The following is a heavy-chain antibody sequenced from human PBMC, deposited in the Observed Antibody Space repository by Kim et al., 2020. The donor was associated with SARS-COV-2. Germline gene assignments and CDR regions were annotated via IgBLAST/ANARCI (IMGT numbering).Heavy chain of an antibody. D-gene: IGHD6-19*01. CDR1: GFTFTSRA. Sequence: GGSLRLSCVASGFTFTSRAMSWVRQAPGKRPEWVAYINNGGNPYYADSVKGRFTISRDITKDTLYLQMNSLGAEDTALYYCAKDHPSSGWPAFDSWGQGT. CDR3: AKDHPSSGWPAFDS. J-gene: IGHJ4*02. V-gene: IGHV3-23*01. CDR2: INNGGNP.